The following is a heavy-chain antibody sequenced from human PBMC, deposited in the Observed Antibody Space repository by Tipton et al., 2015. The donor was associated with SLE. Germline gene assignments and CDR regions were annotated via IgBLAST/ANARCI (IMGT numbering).Heavy chain of an antibody. Sequence: TLSLTCTVSGGSISSYYWSWIRQPPGRGLEWIAYIYYSGSTNYNPSLKSRVIISVDTSKNQFSLKLSSVTAADTAVYYCARHWRGYYGSQAYYYYGMDVWGQGTTVIVSS. V-gene: IGHV4-59*08. CDR1: GGSISSYY. CDR2: IYYSGST. J-gene: IGHJ6*02. D-gene: IGHD3-10*01. CDR3: ARHWRGYYGSQAYYYYGMDV.